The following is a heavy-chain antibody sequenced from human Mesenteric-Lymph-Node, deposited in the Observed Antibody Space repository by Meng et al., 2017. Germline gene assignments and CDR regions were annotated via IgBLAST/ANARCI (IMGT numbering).Heavy chain of an antibody. CDR1: GGSISSYY. Sequence: SETLSLTCTVSGGSISSYYWSWIRQPPGKGLEWIGSIYYSGSPTFYNPSLKSRVTMSTDTSKNQFSLKLSSVTAADTAVYYCARDYYDSSGYYWGEHYYYGMDVWGQGTTVTVSS. CDR3: ARDYYDSSGYYWGEHYYYGMDV. CDR2: IYYSGSPT. V-gene: IGHV4-59*12. D-gene: IGHD3-22*01. J-gene: IGHJ6*02.